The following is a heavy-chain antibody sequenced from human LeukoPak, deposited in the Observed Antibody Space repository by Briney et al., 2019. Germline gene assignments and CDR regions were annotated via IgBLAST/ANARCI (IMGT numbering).Heavy chain of an antibody. CDR1: GYTLTELS. CDR3: ATLLWFGELFGWFDP. D-gene: IGHD3-10*01. J-gene: IGHJ5*02. V-gene: IGHV1-24*01. CDR2: FDPEDGET. Sequence: GASVKVSCKVSGYTLTELSMHWVRQAPGKGLEWMGGFDPEDGETIYAQKFQGRLTMTEDTSTDTAYMELSSLRSEDTAVYYCATLLWFGELFGWFDPWGQGTLVTVSS.